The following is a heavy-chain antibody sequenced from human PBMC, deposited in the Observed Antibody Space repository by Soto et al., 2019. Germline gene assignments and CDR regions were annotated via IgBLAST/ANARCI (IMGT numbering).Heavy chain of an antibody. J-gene: IGHJ4*02. CDR1: GFTFSDYY. D-gene: IGHD6-19*01. CDR3: ERDEPYSSGWYDY. Sequence: GGSLRLSCAASGFTFSDYYMSWIRQAPGKGLEWVSYISSSGSTIYYADSVKGRFTISRDNAKNSLYLQMNSLRAEDTAVYYCERDEPYSSGWYDYWGQGTLVTVSS. CDR2: ISSSGSTI. V-gene: IGHV3-11*01.